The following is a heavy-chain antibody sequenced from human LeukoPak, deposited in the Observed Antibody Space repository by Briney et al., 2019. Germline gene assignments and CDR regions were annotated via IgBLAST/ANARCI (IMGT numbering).Heavy chain of an antibody. CDR3: AREYGTAFDI. CDR1: GFPFSSYS. D-gene: IGHD4-17*01. V-gene: IGHV3-21*01. Sequence: PGGSLRLSCEASGFPFSSYSMNWVRQAPGKGLEWVSSISSSSSYIYYADSVKGRFTISRDNAKNSLYLQMNSLRAEDTAVYYCAREYGTAFDIWGQGTMVTVSS. CDR2: ISSSSSYI. J-gene: IGHJ3*02.